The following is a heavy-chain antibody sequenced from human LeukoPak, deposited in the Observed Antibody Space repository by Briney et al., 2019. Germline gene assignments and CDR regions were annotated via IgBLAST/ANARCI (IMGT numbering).Heavy chain of an antibody. Sequence: SETLSLTCTVSGGSISSSSYYWGWIRQPPGKGLEWIGSIYYSGSTYYNPSLKSRVTISVDTSKNQFSLKLSSVTAADTAVYYCARLPPGPYGSGRERPHFDYWGQGTLVTVSS. J-gene: IGHJ4*02. D-gene: IGHD3-10*01. CDR1: GGSISSSSYY. CDR3: ARLPPGPYGSGRERPHFDY. V-gene: IGHV4-39*01. CDR2: IYYSGST.